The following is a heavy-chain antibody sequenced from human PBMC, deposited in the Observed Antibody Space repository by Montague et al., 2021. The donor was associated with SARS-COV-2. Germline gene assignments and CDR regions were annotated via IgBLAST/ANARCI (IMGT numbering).Heavy chain of an antibody. D-gene: IGHD5-18*01. CDR2: IYYSVST. Sequence: SETLSITCTVSGDSISSYYWSWIRQSPGKGLEWIGYIYYSVSTNYNPSLKSRVTISVDTSKNQFSLKLRSVTAADTAVYYCARGQLWFDYWGQGTLVTVSS. V-gene: IGHV4-59*08. CDR3: ARGQLWFDY. J-gene: IGHJ4*02. CDR1: GDSISSYY.